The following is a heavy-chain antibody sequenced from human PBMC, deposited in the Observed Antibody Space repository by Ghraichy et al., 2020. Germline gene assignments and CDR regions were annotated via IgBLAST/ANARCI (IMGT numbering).Heavy chain of an antibody. CDR3: AGYGSGSVDYYYYMDV. V-gene: IGHV4-39*01. CDR2: IYYSGST. Sequence: SETLSLTCTVSGGSISSSSYYWGWLRQPPGKGLEWIGRIYYSGSTYYNPSLKSRVTISVDTSKNQFSLKLSSVTAADTAVYYCAGYGSGSVDYYYYMDVWGKASTVTVSS. D-gene: IGHD3-10*01. CDR1: GGSISSSSYY. J-gene: IGHJ6*03.